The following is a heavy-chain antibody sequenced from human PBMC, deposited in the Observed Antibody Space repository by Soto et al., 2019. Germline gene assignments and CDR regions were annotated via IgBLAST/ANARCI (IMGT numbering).Heavy chain of an antibody. CDR3: ARIRNYYDSSGYYYYYYGMDV. Sequence: SGPTLVNPTQTLTLNCTFSGFSLSTSGMCVSWIRQPPGKALEWLALIDWDDDKYYSTSLKTRLTISKDTSKNQVVLTMTNMDPVDTATYYCARIRNYYDSSGYYYYYYGMDVWGQGTTVTVSS. D-gene: IGHD3-22*01. CDR2: IDWDDDK. J-gene: IGHJ6*02. V-gene: IGHV2-70*01. CDR1: GFSLSTSGMC.